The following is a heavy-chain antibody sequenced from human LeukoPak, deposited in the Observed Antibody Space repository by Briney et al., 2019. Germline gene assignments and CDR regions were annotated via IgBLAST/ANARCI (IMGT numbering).Heavy chain of an antibody. CDR1: GFTFSSYA. J-gene: IGHJ6*03. V-gene: IGHV3-23*01. Sequence: GGSPRLSCAASGFTFSSYAMSWVRQAPGKGLEWVSAISGSGGSTYYADSVKGRFTTSRDNSKNTLYLQMNSLRAEDTALYYCAREYYYYYYMDVWGKGTTVTVSS. CDR3: AREYYYYYYMDV. CDR2: ISGSGGST.